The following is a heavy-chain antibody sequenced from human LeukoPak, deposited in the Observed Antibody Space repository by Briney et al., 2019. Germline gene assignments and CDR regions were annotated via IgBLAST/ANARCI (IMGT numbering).Heavy chain of an antibody. CDR2: IKQDGSEK. D-gene: IGHD5-18*01. Sequence: PGGSLRLSCAASGFTFSSYWLSWVRQAPGKGLGWVAKIKQDGSEKYYVDSVKGRFTISRDNAKNSLYLQMNSLRAEDTAVYYCARVRGYSYGPYSYYYYGMDVWGKGTTVTVSS. CDR3: ARVRGYSYGPYSYYYYGMDV. J-gene: IGHJ6*04. CDR1: GFTFSSYW. V-gene: IGHV3-7*03.